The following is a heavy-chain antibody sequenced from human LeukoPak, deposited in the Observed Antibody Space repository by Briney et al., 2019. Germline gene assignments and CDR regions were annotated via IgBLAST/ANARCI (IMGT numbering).Heavy chain of an antibody. J-gene: IGHJ4*02. CDR1: GFTFSSYA. CDR3: AKRGFYYDSSGYYYFDF. D-gene: IGHD3-22*01. Sequence: GGSLRLSCAASGFTFSSYAMSWVRQAPGKGLEWVSSISASGSTTYYADSVKGRFTISRDTSKNTLYLQMNSLRAEDTAVFYCAKRGFYYDSSGYYYFDFWGQGTLVTVSS. V-gene: IGHV3-23*01. CDR2: ISASGSTT.